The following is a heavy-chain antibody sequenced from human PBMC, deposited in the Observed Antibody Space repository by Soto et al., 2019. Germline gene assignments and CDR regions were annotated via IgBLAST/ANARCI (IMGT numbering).Heavy chain of an antibody. Sequence: QVQLQESGPGLVKPSETLSLTCTVSGGSVSSGSYYWSWIRQPPGKGLEWIVYIYYSGSTNYNPPLKSRVTISVDTSKNKFSLKLSSVTAADTAVYYCASGSGYGFDYWGQGTLVTVSS. CDR1: GGSVSSGSYY. CDR3: ASGSGYGFDY. D-gene: IGHD3-3*01. V-gene: IGHV4-61*01. J-gene: IGHJ4*02. CDR2: IYYSGST.